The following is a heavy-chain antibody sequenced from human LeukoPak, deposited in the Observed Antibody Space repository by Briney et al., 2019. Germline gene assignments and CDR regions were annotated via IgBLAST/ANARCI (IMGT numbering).Heavy chain of an antibody. CDR3: ARDRNYYGSGSSFDY. J-gene: IGHJ4*02. D-gene: IGHD3-10*01. Sequence: RGGSLRLSCAASGFTFSSYSVNWVRQAAGKGLGWVSSISSSSSYIYYADSVKGRFTISRDNAKNSLYLQMNSLRAEDTAVYYCARDRNYYGSGSSFDYWGQGTLVTVSS. CDR2: ISSSSSYI. CDR1: GFTFSSYS. V-gene: IGHV3-21*01.